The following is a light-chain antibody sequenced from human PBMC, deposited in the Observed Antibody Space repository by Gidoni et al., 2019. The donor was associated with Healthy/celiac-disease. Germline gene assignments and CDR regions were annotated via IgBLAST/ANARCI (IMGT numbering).Light chain of an antibody. CDR2: DAS. Sequence: EIVLTQSPATLSLSPGERATLSCRASQSVNRYLAWYQQKPGQAPRLLIYDASNRATGIPARFSGSGSGTDFTLTISSREHEDFAVYYCQQRGSWPPITFGQGTRLEIK. CDR1: QSVNRY. CDR3: QQRGSWPPIT. V-gene: IGKV3-11*01. J-gene: IGKJ5*01.